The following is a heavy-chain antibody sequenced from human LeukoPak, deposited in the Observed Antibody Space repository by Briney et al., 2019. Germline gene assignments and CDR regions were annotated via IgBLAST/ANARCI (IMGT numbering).Heavy chain of an antibody. CDR3: AKGESYYYDSSGRRTYYYYGMDV. J-gene: IGHJ6*02. V-gene: IGHV3-23*01. CDR1: GFTFSSYS. D-gene: IGHD3-22*01. CDR2: ISGSGGST. Sequence: PGGSLRLSCAASGFTFSSYSMSWVRQAPGKGLEWVSAISGSGGSTYYADSVKGRFTISRDNSKNTLYLQMNSLRAEDTAVYYCAKGESYYYDSSGRRTYYYYGMDVWGQGTTVTVSS.